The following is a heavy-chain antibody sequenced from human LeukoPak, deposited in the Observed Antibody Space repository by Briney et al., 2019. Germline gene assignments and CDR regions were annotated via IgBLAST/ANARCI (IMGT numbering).Heavy chain of an antibody. CDR2: ISTNGDST. CDR3: ARYCNGDNCYSGYDY. V-gene: IGHV3-64*01. Sequence: GGSLRLSCAASGVTFNKYALHWVRQAPGKGLEYVSAISTNGDSTYYANSVKGRFTISRDNSKNTLYLQMGSLRAEDMAVYYCARYCNGDNCYSGYDYWGQGTLVTVSS. J-gene: IGHJ4*02. CDR1: GVTFNKYA. D-gene: IGHD2-15*01.